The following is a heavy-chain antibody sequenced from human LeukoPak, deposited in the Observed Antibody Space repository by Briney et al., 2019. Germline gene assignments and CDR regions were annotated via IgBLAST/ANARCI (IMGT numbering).Heavy chain of an antibody. CDR3: ANDGPLGERRTFDI. CDR1: GFTFSSYG. J-gene: IGHJ3*02. V-gene: IGHV3-30*18. Sequence: PGGSLRLSCAASGFTFSSYGMHWVRQAPGKGLEWVAVISYAGSNKYYADSVKGRFTISRDNSKNTLYLQMNSLRAEDTAVYYCANDGPLGERRTFDIWGQGTMVTVSS. CDR2: ISYAGSNK. D-gene: IGHD3-16*01.